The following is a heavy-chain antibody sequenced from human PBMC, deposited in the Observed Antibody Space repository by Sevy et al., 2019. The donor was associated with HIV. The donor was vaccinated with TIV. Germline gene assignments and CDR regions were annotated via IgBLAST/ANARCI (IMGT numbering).Heavy chain of an antibody. J-gene: IGHJ4*02. CDR3: ARGGTYYYDSSGHYAYAH. D-gene: IGHD3-22*01. CDR1: GFTFSSYS. CDR2: ISSSSSYI. V-gene: IGHV3-21*01. Sequence: GGSLRLSCAASGFTFSSYSMNWVRQAPGKGLEWVSSISSSSSYIYYADSVKGRLTISRDNAKKSLYLQMNSLRAEDTAVYYCARGGTYYYDSSGHYAYAHWGQGTLVTVSS.